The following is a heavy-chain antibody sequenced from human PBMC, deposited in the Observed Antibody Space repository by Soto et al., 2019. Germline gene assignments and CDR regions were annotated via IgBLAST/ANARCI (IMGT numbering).Heavy chain of an antibody. CDR2: IDPSDSQT. J-gene: IGHJ4*02. V-gene: IGHV5-10-1*01. CDR1: GDSFAGYW. CDR3: ARQIYDSDTGPNFQYYFDS. D-gene: IGHD3-22*01. Sequence: XESLTISCKGSGDSFAGYWITLVRQKPGKGLEWMGRIDPSDSQTYYSPSFRGHVTISVTKSITTVFLQWSSLRASDTAMYYCARQIYDSDTGPNFQYYFDSWGQGTTVTVSS.